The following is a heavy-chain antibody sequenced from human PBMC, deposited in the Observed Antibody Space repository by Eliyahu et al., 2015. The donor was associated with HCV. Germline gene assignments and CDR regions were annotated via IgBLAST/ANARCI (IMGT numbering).Heavy chain of an antibody. D-gene: IGHD2-21*02. CDR2: IWRDGNNK. Sequence: QVQLVESGGGVVQPGRSLRLSCAVSGFPFSSHGMHWVRQAPGKGLEWVAVIWRDGNNKYYGESVQGRFTISRDNSKNTLYLQMNSLRAEDTAVYYCATGDTEDYWGRGTLVTVSS. J-gene: IGHJ4*02. CDR1: GFPFSSHG. V-gene: IGHV3-33*01. CDR3: ATGDTEDY.